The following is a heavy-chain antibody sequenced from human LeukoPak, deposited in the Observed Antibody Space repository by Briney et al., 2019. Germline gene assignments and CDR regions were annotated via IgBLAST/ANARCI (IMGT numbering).Heavy chain of an antibody. CDR1: GGTFSSYA. J-gene: IGHJ4*02. CDR2: IIPIFGTA. Sequence: ASVKVSCKASGGTFSSYAISWVRQAPGQGLEWMGGIIPIFGTANYAQEFQGRVTITADESTSTAYMELSSLRSEDTAVYYCAREVSVGLFDYWGQGTLVTVSS. D-gene: IGHD1-26*01. CDR3: AREVSVGLFDY. V-gene: IGHV1-69*13.